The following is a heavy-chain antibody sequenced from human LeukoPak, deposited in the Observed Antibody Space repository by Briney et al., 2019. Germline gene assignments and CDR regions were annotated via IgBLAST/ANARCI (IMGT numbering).Heavy chain of an antibody. CDR3: ARRFLAVPGYFDY. CDR2: IYYSGST. Sequence: SETLSLTCTVSGGSISSSSYYWGWIRQPPGKGLEWIGSIYYSGSTYYNPSLKSRVTISVDTSKNQFSLKLSSVTAAGTAVYYCARRFLAVPGYFDYWGQGTLVTVSS. J-gene: IGHJ4*02. D-gene: IGHD1-1*01. CDR1: GGSISSSSYY. V-gene: IGHV4-39*07.